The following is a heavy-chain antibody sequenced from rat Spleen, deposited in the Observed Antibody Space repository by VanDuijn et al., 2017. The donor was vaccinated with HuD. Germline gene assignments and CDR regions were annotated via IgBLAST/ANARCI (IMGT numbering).Heavy chain of an antibody. J-gene: IGHJ4*01. Sequence: EVKLVESGGGLVQPGRSLKLSCAASGFTFSDYYMAWVRQAPTKGLEWVATISYDGSSTYYRDSVKGRFTISRDNAKTTLYLQMDSLRSEDTATYFCARDVSLMDAWGQGASVTVSS. CDR3: ARDVSLMDA. CDR2: ISYDGSST. V-gene: IGHV5-7*01. CDR1: GFTFSDYY. D-gene: IGHD1-12*01.